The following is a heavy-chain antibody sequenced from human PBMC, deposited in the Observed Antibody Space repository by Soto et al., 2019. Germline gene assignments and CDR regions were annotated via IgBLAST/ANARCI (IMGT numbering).Heavy chain of an antibody. CDR2: IDPSDSYT. CDR1: GYSFTSYW. J-gene: IGHJ6*02. V-gene: IGHV5-10-1*01. Sequence: PGESLKISCKGSGYSFTSYWISWVRQMPGKGLEWMGRIDPSDSYTNYSPSFQGHVTISADKSISTAYLQWRSLKASDTAMYYCARDYCSGGSCYFYYYGMDVWGQGTTVTVSS. CDR3: ARDYCSGGSCYFYYYGMDV. D-gene: IGHD2-15*01.